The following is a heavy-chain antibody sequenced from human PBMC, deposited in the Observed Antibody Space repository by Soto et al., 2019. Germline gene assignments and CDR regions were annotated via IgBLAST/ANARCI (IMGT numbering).Heavy chain of an antibody. CDR2: ISGRGDTT. CDR1: DFTFSAYA. J-gene: IGHJ4*02. Sequence: GGPLRLPGEAFDFTFSAYAISWIGKAPGRGLEWVSAISGRGDTTDYADSVKGRFTISRDNSKNTLYLQMNSLRAEDTAVYYCAKDKGAAGVFDYWGQGTLVTVSS. CDR3: AKDKGAAGVFDY. V-gene: IGHV3-23*01. D-gene: IGHD6-13*01.